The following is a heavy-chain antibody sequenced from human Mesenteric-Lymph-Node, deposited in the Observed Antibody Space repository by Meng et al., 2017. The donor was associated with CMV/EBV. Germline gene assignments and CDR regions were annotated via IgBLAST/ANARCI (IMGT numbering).Heavy chain of an antibody. J-gene: IGHJ5*02. D-gene: IGHD3-10*01. CDR3: AHGIGSYYNTDGRTGLRGWFDP. Sequence: VCLAWGRRPPGEALEWRALICWDDAKRDSPSLRSRLTNTMQTSKNKVILKMTSMNPEDKATYYCAHGIGSYYNTDGRTGLRGWFDPWGQGTLVTVSS. CDR1: VC. CDR2: ICWDDAK. V-gene: IGHV2-5*02.